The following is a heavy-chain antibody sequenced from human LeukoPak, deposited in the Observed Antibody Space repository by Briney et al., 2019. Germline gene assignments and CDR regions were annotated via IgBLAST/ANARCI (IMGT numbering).Heavy chain of an antibody. Sequence: SETLSLTCDVSDYSISSGNYWGWIRQPPGKALEWIGSVYHSGSTHYSPSLKSRVAIAVDTTKNQFSLKLSSVTAADTAVYYCARNDSSGYFDYWGQGTLVTVSS. CDR3: ARNDSSGYFDY. J-gene: IGHJ4*02. V-gene: IGHV4-38-2*01. D-gene: IGHD3-22*01. CDR1: DYSISSGNY. CDR2: VYHSGST.